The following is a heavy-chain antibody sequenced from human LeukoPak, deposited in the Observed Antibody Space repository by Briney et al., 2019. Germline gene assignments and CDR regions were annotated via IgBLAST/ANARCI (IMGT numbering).Heavy chain of an antibody. CDR2: INHSGST. Sequence: SETLSLTCAVYGGSFRGYYWSWMRQPPGKGREWIGEINHSGSTNYNPSLKSRVTISVDPSKNQFSLKLSSVTAADTAVCYCARNHLGDDAFDIWGQGTMVTDSS. V-gene: IGHV4-34*01. CDR1: GGSFRGYY. J-gene: IGHJ3*02. D-gene: IGHD1-14*01. CDR3: ARNHLGDDAFDI.